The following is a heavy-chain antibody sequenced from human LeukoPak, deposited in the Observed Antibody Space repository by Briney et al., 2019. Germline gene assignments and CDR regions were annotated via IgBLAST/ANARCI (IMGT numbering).Heavy chain of an antibody. V-gene: IGHV1-2*02. CDR1: GYTFTGYY. Sequence: ASVKVSCKASGYTFTGYYMHWVRQAPGQGLEWMGWINPNSGGTNYAQKFQGRVTMTRDTSISTAYMELSRLRSDDTAVYYCARGSAYYDFWSGYYWFDPWGQGTLVTVSS. J-gene: IGHJ5*02. CDR3: ARGSAYYDFWSGYYWFDP. CDR2: INPNSGGT. D-gene: IGHD3-3*01.